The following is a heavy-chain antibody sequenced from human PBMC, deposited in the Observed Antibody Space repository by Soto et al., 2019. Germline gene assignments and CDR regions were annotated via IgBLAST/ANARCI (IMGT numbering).Heavy chain of an antibody. J-gene: IGHJ4*02. V-gene: IGHV3-30*18. CDR2: ISYDGSNK. CDR3: AKENSYYFDY. CDR1: GFTFSSYG. D-gene: IGHD6-6*01. Sequence: QVQLVESGGGVVQPGRSLRLSCAASGFTFSSYGMHWVRQAPGKGLEWVAVISYDGSNKYYADSVKGRFTISRDNSKNTLYLQMNSLRAEDTAVYYCAKENSYYFDYWGQGTLFTVSS.